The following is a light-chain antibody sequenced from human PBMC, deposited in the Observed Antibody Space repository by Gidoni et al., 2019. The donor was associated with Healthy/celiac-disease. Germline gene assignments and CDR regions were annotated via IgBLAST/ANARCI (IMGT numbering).Light chain of an antibody. CDR2: SNN. V-gene: IGLV1-44*01. CDR1: SSNIGSKT. J-gene: IGLJ3*02. CDR3: AAWDDSLNAWV. Sequence: QSVLTQPPSASGTPGQRVTISCSGSSSNIGSKTVNWYQQLQGTAPKLLIYSNNQRPSGVPDRFSGSKSGTSASLAISGLQSEDEADYYCAAWDDSLNAWVFGGGTKLTVL.